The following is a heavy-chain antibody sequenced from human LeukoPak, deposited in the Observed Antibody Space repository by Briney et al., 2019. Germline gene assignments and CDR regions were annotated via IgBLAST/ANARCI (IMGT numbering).Heavy chain of an antibody. D-gene: IGHD3-10*01. CDR2: ISGSGGST. J-gene: IGHJ6*04. CDR1: GFTFSSYA. V-gene: IGHV3-23*01. Sequence: GGSLRLSCAASGFTFSSYAMSWVRQASGKGLEWVSAISGSGGSTYYADSVKGRFTISRDNSKNTLYLQMNSLRAEDTAVYYCAKDSYYYGSGSYYLSRYYYYGMDVWGKGTTVTVSS. CDR3: AKDSYYYGSGSYYLSRYYYYGMDV.